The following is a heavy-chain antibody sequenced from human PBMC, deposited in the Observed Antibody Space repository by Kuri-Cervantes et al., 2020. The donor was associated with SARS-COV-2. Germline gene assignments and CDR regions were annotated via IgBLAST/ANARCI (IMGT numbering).Heavy chain of an antibody. Sequence: SVKVSCKASGYTFTSYAITWVRQAPGQGLEWMGGIIPIFGTANYAQKFQGRVTITADESTSTAYMELSSLRSEDTAVYYCARGPDTMTRRFDPWGQGTLVTVSS. V-gene: IGHV1-69*13. CDR3: ARGPDTMTRRFDP. J-gene: IGHJ5*02. D-gene: IGHD3-22*01. CDR1: GYTFTSYA. CDR2: IIPIFGTA.